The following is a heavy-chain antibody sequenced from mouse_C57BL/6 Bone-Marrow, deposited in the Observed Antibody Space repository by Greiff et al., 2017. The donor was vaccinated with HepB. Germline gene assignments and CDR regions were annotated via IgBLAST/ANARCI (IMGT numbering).Heavy chain of an antibody. CDR3: VITTVVAPYYYAMDY. D-gene: IGHD1-1*01. CDR2: IDPSDSYT. V-gene: IGHV1-69*01. Sequence: QVHVKQPGAELVMPGASVKLSCKASGYTFTSYWMHWVKQRPGQGLEWIGEIDPSDSYTNYNQKFKGKSTLTVDKSSSTAYMQLSSLTSEDSAVYYCVITTVVAPYYYAMDYWGQGTSVTVSS. CDR1: GYTFTSYW. J-gene: IGHJ4*01.